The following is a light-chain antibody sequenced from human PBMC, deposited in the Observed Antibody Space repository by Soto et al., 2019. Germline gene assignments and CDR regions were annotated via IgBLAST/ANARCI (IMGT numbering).Light chain of an antibody. Sequence: EIVLTQSPGTLSLSPGERATLSCRASQSVSNSYLAWYQQKPGQAPRLLIYGASSRATGIPDRFSGSGSGTDFALTMSRLGPEDFAVYHCQQYGGSPWTFGQGTKVEIK. CDR3: QQYGGSPWT. CDR1: QSVSNSY. V-gene: IGKV3-20*01. CDR2: GAS. J-gene: IGKJ1*01.